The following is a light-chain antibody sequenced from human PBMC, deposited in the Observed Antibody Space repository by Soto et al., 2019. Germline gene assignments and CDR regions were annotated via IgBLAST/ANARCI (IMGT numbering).Light chain of an antibody. J-gene: IGLJ1*01. CDR2: DVS. V-gene: IGLV2-14*01. Sequence: QSVLTQSASVSGSPGQSITISCTGTSSDVGAYNYVSWYQQHPGKAPKLMIYDVSNRPSGVSNRFSGSKSGNTASLTISGLQAEDEADYYCSSYTSSIPYVFGTGTKLTVL. CDR1: SSDVGAYNY. CDR3: SSYTSSIPYV.